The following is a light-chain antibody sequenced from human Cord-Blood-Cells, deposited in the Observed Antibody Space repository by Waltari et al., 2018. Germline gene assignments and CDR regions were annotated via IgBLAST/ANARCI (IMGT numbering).Light chain of an antibody. Sequence: DIQMTQSPSAMSASVGDRVTITCRASQGISNYLAWFQQKPGKVPKRLILSASSLQSGVPSRFXGSGSGTEFTLTISSLQPEDFATYXCLXXNXYPWTXGQGTKVEIK. V-gene: IGKV1-17*03. CDR3: LXXNXYPWT. CDR1: QGISNY. CDR2: SAS. J-gene: IGKJ1*01.